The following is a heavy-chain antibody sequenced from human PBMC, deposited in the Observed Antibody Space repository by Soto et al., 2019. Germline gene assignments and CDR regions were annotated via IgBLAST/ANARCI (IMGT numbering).Heavy chain of an antibody. CDR2: IYHSGST. CDR3: ARDSISYSIFDY. J-gene: IGHJ4*02. V-gene: IGHV4-30-2*01. CDR1: GGSISSGGYS. Sequence: PSETLSLTCAFSGGSISSGGYSWSWIRQPPGKGLEWIGYIYHSGSTYYNPSLKSRVTISVDTSKNQFSLKLSSVTAADTAVYYCARDSISYSIFDYWGQGTLVTVSS. D-gene: IGHD4-4*01.